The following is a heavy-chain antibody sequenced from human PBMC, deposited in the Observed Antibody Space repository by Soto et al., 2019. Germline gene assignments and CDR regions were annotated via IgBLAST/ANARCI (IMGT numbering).Heavy chain of an antibody. D-gene: IGHD2-2*01. CDR1: GFTFSSYA. Sequence: PGGSLRLSCAASGFTFSSYAMSWVRQAPGKGLEWVSAISGSGGSTYYADSVKGRFTISRDNSKNTLYLQMNSLRAEDTAVYYCAKDAIGCSSTSCYVGYFDYWGQGTLVTVSS. CDR3: AKDAIGCSSTSCYVGYFDY. V-gene: IGHV3-23*01. CDR2: ISGSGGST. J-gene: IGHJ4*02.